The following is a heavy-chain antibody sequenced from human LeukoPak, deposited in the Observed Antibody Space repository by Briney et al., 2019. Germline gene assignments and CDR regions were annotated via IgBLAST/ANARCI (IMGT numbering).Heavy chain of an antibody. V-gene: IGHV3-49*04. J-gene: IGHJ4*02. CDR1: GFTFGDYA. Sequence: GGSLRLSCTASGFTFGDYAMSWVRQAPGKGLEWVGFIRSKAYGGTTEYAASVKGRFTISRDDSKSIAYLRMNSLKTEDTAVYYCTRAKRDYGGNSPLGYWGQGTLVTVSS. CDR3: TRAKRDYGGNSPLGY. CDR2: IRSKAYGGTT. D-gene: IGHD4-23*01.